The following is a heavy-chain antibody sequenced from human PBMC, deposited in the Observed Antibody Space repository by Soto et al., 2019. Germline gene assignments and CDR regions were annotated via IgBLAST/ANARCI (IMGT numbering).Heavy chain of an antibody. D-gene: IGHD2-15*01. CDR3: ARVAVAARPRWYHWFDP. Sequence: QEQLVQSGAEVKKPGASVKVSCKTSGYTFTDYDINWVRQATGQGIEWIGWMNPNSGETGYAQKFQGRVTMTRSASLSTAYLELSSLRSEDTAVYYCARVAVAARPRWYHWFDPWGQGTLVTVSS. CDR2: MNPNSGET. V-gene: IGHV1-8*01. J-gene: IGHJ5*02. CDR1: GYTFTDYD.